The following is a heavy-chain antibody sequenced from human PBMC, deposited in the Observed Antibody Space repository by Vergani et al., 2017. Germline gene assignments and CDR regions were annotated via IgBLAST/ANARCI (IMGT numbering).Heavy chain of an antibody. CDR2: INSDGSRT. V-gene: IGHV3-74*02. CDR3: ARADIAVSVRYFDL. D-gene: IGHD6-19*01. CDR1: GFTFSSYW. J-gene: IGHJ2*01. Sequence: EVQLLESGGGLVQPGGSLRLSCAASGFTFSSYWMHWVRQAPGKGLVWVSRINSDGSRTSYADSVKGRFTISRDNAKNTLYLQMNSLRAEDTAVYYCARADIAVSVRYFDLWGRGTLVTVSS.